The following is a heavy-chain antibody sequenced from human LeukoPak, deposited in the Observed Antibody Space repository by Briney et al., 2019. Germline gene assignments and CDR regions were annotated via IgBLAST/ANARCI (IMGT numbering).Heavy chain of an antibody. V-gene: IGHV1-18*01. CDR3: ARGTAYDILTGSIAYYYYGMDV. CDR2: ISAYNGNT. D-gene: IGHD3-9*01. Sequence: GASVKVSCKASGYTVTSYGISWVRQAPGPGLEGMGWISAYNGNTNYAQKLQGRVTMTTDTSTSTAYMEMRSLRSDDTAVYDCARGTAYDILTGSIAYYYYGMDVWGQGTTVTVSS. J-gene: IGHJ6*02. CDR1: GYTVTSYG.